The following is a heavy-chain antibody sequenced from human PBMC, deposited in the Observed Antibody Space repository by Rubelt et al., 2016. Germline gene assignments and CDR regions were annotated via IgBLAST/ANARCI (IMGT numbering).Heavy chain of an antibody. V-gene: IGHV4-34*02. D-gene: IGHD1-14*01. CDR1: GGSLGHNY. CDR2: VHSGGRT. J-gene: IGHJ6*03. Sequence: QVQLQQWGAGLVEPSETLSLTCGVSGGSLGHNYWTWVRQPPGKGLEWLGEVHSGGRTNYNPSLTGRITLSVETSKNQFSLRRSSVTGADSGKYYCARQFWFGITYYMDIWDKGITVTVSS. CDR3: ARQFWFGITYYMDI.